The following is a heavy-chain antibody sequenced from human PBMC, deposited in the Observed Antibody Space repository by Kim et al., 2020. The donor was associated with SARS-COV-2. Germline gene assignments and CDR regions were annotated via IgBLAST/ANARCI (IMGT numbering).Heavy chain of an antibody. J-gene: IGHJ5*02. Sequence: GGSLRLSCVASGFTFSSHSMNWVRQAPGKGLEWVAHISGSAGSTYYADSVKGRFTISRDNSKNILHLQMVSLGAEDTAVYYCAKGQSDFTSLNWFDPWGQGTLVTVSS. CDR3: AKGQSDFTSLNWFDP. CDR1: GFTFSSHS. V-gene: IGHV3-23*01. CDR2: ISGSAGST.